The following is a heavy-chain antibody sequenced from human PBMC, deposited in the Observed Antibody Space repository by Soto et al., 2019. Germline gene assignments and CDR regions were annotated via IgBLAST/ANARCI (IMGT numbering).Heavy chain of an antibody. D-gene: IGHD3-22*01. CDR3: ERASRSVVVLMSGHYYYYGIDV. V-gene: IGHV4-39*07. CDR1: GGSISSSSYY. J-gene: IGHJ6*02. CDR2: IYYSGST. Sequence: SETLSLTCTVSGGSISSSSYYWGWIRQPPGKGLEWIGSIYYSGSTYYNPSLKSRVTIPVDTSKKQFSLKLSSVTAADTAVYYCERASRSVVVLMSGHYYYYGIDVWAPGPTLTVSS.